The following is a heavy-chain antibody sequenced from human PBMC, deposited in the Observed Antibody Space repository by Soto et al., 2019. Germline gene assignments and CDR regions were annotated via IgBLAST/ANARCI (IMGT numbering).Heavy chain of an antibody. CDR3: ATGPVRPNGYRPLDQ. V-gene: IGHV4-39*01. D-gene: IGHD6-25*01. CDR1: GTSISSTTYY. Sequence: PSETLSLTCIVSGTSISSTTYYWGWIRQPPGKGLEWITSIYYTGVTYYNPSLKSRVTISVDTSKNQFSLKLSSVTAADRAVYYFATGPVRPNGYRPLDQWGRGPPVPV. CDR2: IYYTGVT. J-gene: IGHJ4*02.